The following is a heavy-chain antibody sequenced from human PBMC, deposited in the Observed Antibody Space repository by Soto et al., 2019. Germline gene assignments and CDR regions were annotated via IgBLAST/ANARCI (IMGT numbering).Heavy chain of an antibody. D-gene: IGHD3-22*01. J-gene: IGHJ5*02. CDR3: ARKDKSGYFNWFDP. CDR1: GYRFTSYW. Sequence: PGESLKIPCRPSGYRFTSYWIAWVRQMPGKGPEWMGIIFPSDSDTRYSPSFQGQVTIPADRSTSTVFLQWASLKASDTAVYFCARKDKSGYFNWFDPWGQGTLVTVSS. V-gene: IGHV5-51*01. CDR2: IFPSDSDT.